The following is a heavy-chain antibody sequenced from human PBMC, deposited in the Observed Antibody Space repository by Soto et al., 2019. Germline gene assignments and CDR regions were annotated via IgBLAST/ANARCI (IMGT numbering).Heavy chain of an antibody. V-gene: IGHV1-8*01. CDR2: MNPNSGDT. J-gene: IGHJ5*02. CDR1: GYTFTNYE. Sequence: QEQLVQSGAEVKKPGASVKVSCTASGYTFTNYETIWVRQAPGQGLEWMGWMNPNSGDTDYAQKFQGRVTLTRDASTAYMELSSLKYEDTAVYYCARGRGGHCSGGTCYRFLDPWGQGTRVTVSS. CDR3: ARGRGGHCSGGTCYRFLDP. D-gene: IGHD2-15*01.